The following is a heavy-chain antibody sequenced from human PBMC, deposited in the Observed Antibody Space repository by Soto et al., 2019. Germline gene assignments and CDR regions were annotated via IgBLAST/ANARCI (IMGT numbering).Heavy chain of an antibody. V-gene: IGHV1-8*01. J-gene: IGHJ5*01. Sequence: QVQLVQSGAEVKTPGASVKVSCKASGYTFATYDINWVRQAPGQGLEWMGWMNPNSGNTGYAQKFKVRLTMTRDTALSVAHMELSSLRNEDTAVYYCAISDGYNFNWLDSWGQGTLVTVSA. CDR2: MNPNSGNT. CDR1: GYTFATYD. D-gene: IGHD2-21*01. CDR3: AISDGYNFNWLDS.